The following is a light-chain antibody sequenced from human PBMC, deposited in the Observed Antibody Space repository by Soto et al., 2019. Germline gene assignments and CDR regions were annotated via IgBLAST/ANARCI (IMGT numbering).Light chain of an antibody. CDR1: QSISSW. Sequence: IHFTQSPSALSASVGDRVTITCRASQSISSWLAWYQQKPGKAPKLLIYDASSLESGVPSRFSGSGSGTEFTLTISSLQPDDFATYYCQQYNSYSWTFGQGTKVDI. V-gene: IGKV1-5*01. J-gene: IGKJ1*01. CDR2: DAS. CDR3: QQYNSYSWT.